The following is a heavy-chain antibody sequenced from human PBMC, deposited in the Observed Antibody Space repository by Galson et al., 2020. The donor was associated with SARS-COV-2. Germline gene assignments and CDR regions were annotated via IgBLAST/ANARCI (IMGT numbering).Heavy chain of an antibody. D-gene: IGHD5-18*01. Sequence: SETLSLTCAVSGGSISSGGYSWSWIRQPPGKGLEWTGFIYHDGSTYYNPSLKSRVTISVDRSKNQVSLRLTSVTAADTAVYYCAREPEGYVYFDYWGQGTLVTVSS. CDR1: GGSISSGGYS. CDR2: IYHDGST. V-gene: IGHV4-30-2*01. J-gene: IGHJ4*02. CDR3: AREPEGYVYFDY.